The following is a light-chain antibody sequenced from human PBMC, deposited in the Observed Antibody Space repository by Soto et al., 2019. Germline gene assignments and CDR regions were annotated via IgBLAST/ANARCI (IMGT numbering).Light chain of an antibody. CDR3: QQSYSTPPFT. CDR1: QSVSRY. V-gene: IGKV1-39*01. Sequence: DIQMTQSPSPLSASVGDRVDITCRTSQSVSRYLNWYQAKPGKAPKLLIYEASSLESGVPSRFSGSGSGTDFTLTISSLQPQDSATYYCQQSYSTPPFTFGPATRVDI. CDR2: EAS. J-gene: IGKJ3*01.